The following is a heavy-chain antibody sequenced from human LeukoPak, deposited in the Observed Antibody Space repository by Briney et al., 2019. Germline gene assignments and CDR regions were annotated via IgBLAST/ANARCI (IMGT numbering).Heavy chain of an antibody. D-gene: IGHD5-24*01. CDR2: IYYSGST. J-gene: IGHJ4*02. CDR1: GGSISSYY. V-gene: IGHV4-59*12. Sequence: SETLSLTCTVSGGSISSYYWSWIRQPPGKGLEWIGYIYYSGSTNYNPSLKSRVTISVDTSKNQFSLKLSSVTAADTAVYYCARLEMATIPTFDYWGQGTLVTVSS. CDR3: ARLEMATIPTFDY.